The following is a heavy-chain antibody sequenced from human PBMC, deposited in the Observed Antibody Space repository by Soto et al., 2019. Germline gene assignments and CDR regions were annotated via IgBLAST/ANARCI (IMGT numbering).Heavy chain of an antibody. D-gene: IGHD2-8*02. CDR2: IYYSGST. CDR3: ASLGSVKHTNPQRYYFDY. V-gene: IGHV4-59*01. Sequence: SETLSLTCTVSGGSISSYYWSWIRQPPGKGLEWIGYIYYSGSTNYNPSLKSRVTISVDTSKNQFSLKLSSVTAADTAVYYCASLGSVKHTNPQRYYFDYWGQGTLVTVSS. CDR1: GGSISSYY. J-gene: IGHJ4*02.